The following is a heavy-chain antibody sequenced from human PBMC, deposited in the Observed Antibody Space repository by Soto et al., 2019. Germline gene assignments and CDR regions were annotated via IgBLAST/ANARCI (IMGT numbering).Heavy chain of an antibody. Sequence: PSETLSLTCAVSGGSISSGGYSWSWIRQPAGKGLEWIGYIYHSGSTYYNPSLKSRVTIAVDRSKNQFSLNLSSVTAADTAVYNCARGMTTVTPYDYWGQGTLVTVSS. V-gene: IGHV4-30-2*01. CDR2: IYHSGST. D-gene: IGHD4-4*01. CDR3: ARGMTTVTPYDY. J-gene: IGHJ4*02. CDR1: GGSISSGGYS.